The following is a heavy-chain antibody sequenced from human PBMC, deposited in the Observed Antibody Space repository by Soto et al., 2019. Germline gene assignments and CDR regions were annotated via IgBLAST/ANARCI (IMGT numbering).Heavy chain of an antibody. J-gene: IGHJ3*02. CDR2: TSYDGINT. D-gene: IGHD1-26*01. Sequence: QVEVVESGGGVVQPGRSLRLSCAGSGFTFNSYGMHWVRQPPGKGLDWVAFTSYDGINTYYADSVKGRFTMSRDNFKNTLALQMHSLSLDDTALYYCAKDRDSGSYYGRYAFDIWSQGTMVIVSS. CDR1: GFTFNSYG. CDR3: AKDRDSGSYYGRYAFDI. V-gene: IGHV3-30*18.